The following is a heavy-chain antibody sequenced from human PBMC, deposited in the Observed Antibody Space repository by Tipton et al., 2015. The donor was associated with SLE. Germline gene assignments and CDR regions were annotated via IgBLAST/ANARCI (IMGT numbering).Heavy chain of an antibody. CDR2: ISSSSSYI. CDR3: ARDRYGGGMDV. D-gene: IGHD1-1*01. Sequence: LSCAASGFTFSSYSMNWVRQAPGKGLEWVSSISSSSSYIYYADSVKGRFTISRDNAKNSLYLQMNSLRAEDTAVYYCARDRYGGGMDVWGQGTTVTVSS. CDR1: GFTFSSYS. V-gene: IGHV3-21*01. J-gene: IGHJ6*02.